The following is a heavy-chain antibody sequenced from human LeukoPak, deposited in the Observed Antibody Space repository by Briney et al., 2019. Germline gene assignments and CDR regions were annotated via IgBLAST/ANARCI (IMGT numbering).Heavy chain of an antibody. V-gene: IGHV4-39*01. CDR1: AGSIFSITFY. D-gene: IGHD1-26*01. CDR2: MYYDGGT. J-gene: IGHJ4*02. CDR3: ARRSDSGSDDGEDYFDF. Sequence: PSETLSLTCSVSAGSIFSITFYWGWIRQPPGKGLEWIGSMYYDGGTYYNPSLKSRVSISVDTSNNQFSLKLTSVTAADTAVYFCARRSDSGSDDGEDYFDFWGQGTLVTVSS.